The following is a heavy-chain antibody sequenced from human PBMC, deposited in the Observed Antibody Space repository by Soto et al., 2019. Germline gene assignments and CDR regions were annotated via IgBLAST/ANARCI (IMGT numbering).Heavy chain of an antibody. CDR3: ATQREGATYYWDY. D-gene: IGHD1-26*01. Sequence: QMPLVQSGPEVKKPGTSVKVSCKASTFTFTSSAVQWVRQARGQRLEWIGWIVVGSGNTKYAQNFQERVTITRDMSSGTAYLELSSLRSEDTAVYYWATQREGATYYWDYGGQGTLLTVSS. V-gene: IGHV1-58*01. CDR2: IVVGSGNT. J-gene: IGHJ4*02. CDR1: TFTFTSSA.